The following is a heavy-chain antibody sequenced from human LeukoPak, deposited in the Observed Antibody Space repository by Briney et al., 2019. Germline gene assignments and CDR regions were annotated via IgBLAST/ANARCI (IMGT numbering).Heavy chain of an antibody. CDR3: AKDSAVSGSYPDASDI. J-gene: IGHJ3*02. CDR2: IYSGGST. CDR1: GFTVSSNY. D-gene: IGHD1-26*01. Sequence: GGSLRLSCAAYGFTVSSNYMSWVRQAPGKGLEWVSVIYSGGSTYYADSVKGRFTLSRDNSKNTLYLQMNSLRAEDTAVYYCAKDSAVSGSYPDASDIWGQGTMVTVSS. V-gene: IGHV3-53*05.